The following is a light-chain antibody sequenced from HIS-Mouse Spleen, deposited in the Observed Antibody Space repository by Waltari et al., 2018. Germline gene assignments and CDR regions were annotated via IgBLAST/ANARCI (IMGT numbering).Light chain of an antibody. J-gene: IGLJ3*02. CDR1: SSDVGGYNY. CDR3: CSYAGSYTWV. CDR2: DAS. V-gene: IGLV2-11*01. Sequence: QSALTQPRPVSGSPGQSVTIPCTGTSSDVGGYNYVSWYQQHPGKAPKLMIYDASKRPSGVPDRFSGSKSGNTASLTISGLQAEDEADYYCCSYAGSYTWVFGGGTKLTVL.